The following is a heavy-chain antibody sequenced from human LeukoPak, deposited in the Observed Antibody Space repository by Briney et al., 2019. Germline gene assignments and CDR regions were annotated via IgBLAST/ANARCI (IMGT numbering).Heavy chain of an antibody. V-gene: IGHV1-24*01. CDR2: FDPGQDDI. D-gene: IGHD4-11*01. CDR3: TLFMTTVTHDAFDI. J-gene: IGHJ3*02. CDR1: GFTLNELC. Sequence: ASVKVSCKVSGFTLNELCMHWVRQSPGKGLEWVGGFDPGQDDIVYAQNFQGRVTITTDESTSTAYMELSSLRSEDTAVYYCTLFMTTVTHDAFDIWGQGTMVTVSS.